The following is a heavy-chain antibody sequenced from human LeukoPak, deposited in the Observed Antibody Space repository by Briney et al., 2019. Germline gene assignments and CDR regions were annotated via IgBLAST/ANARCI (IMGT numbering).Heavy chain of an antibody. Sequence: GRSLRLSCAASGFTFSSSAMSWVRQAPGKGLEWVSAISDNGGYTYYADSVQGRFTISRDNSKSTLCLQMNSLRAEDTAVYYCAKQLGYCSDGSCYFPYWGQGTLVTVSS. CDR1: GFTFSSSA. CDR3: AKQLGYCSDGSCYFPY. J-gene: IGHJ4*02. CDR2: ISDNGGYT. V-gene: IGHV3-23*01. D-gene: IGHD2-15*01.